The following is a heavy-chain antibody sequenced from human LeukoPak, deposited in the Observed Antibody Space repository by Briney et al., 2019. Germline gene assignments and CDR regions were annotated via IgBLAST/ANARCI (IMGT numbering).Heavy chain of an antibody. CDR3: ARELLAVAGPRYFDY. CDR1: GYTFTSYA. D-gene: IGHD6-19*01. Sequence: ASVKVSCKASGYTFTSYAMHWVRQAPGQRLEWMGWINAGNGNTKYSQKFQGRVTITRDTSASTAYMELSSLRSEDTAVYYCARELLAVAGPRYFDYWGQGTLVTVSS. J-gene: IGHJ4*02. CDR2: INAGNGNT. V-gene: IGHV1-3*01.